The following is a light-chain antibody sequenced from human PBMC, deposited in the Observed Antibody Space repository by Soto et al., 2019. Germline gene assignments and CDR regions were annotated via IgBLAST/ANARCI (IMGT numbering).Light chain of an antibody. CDR3: SSWDDDLSVML. CDR2: NDN. J-gene: IGLJ2*01. V-gene: IGLV1-44*01. CDR1: HSNIGSNT. Sequence: QSVLTQPPSASETPGQRFTISCSGSHSNIGSNTVNWYQQVTGTAPKLLMSNDNQRASGVPARLAISGLQSGDEAYYYCSSWDDDLSVMLFGGGTQLTVL.